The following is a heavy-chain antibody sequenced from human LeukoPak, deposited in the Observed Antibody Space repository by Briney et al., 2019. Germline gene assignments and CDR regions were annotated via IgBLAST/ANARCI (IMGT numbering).Heavy chain of an antibody. V-gene: IGHV3-48*04. CDR3: ASMSDSSGYYLGY. Sequence: GGSLRLSCAASGFTFSSNGMNWVRQAPGKGLEWVSYIISSSSAIYYADSVKGRFTISRDNAKNSLYLQMNSLRAEDTAVYYCASMSDSSGYYLGYWGQGTLVTVSS. CDR1: GFTFSSNG. D-gene: IGHD3-22*01. CDR2: IISSSSAI. J-gene: IGHJ4*02.